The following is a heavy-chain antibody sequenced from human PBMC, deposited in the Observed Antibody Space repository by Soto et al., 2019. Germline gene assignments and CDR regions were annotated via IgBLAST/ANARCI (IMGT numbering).Heavy chain of an antibody. D-gene: IGHD6-6*01. Sequence: QVQLVQSGAEVKNPGASVKVSCKASGYTFTSYGISWVRHAPGKGLEWMGWISSYNGNTNYAQTLQGRVTRTTDTSTSRAYMELKRLRSDNTAVYYCATDHFEYSRSSAGYWGRGTLVTVSS. CDR2: ISSYNGNT. J-gene: IGHJ4*02. V-gene: IGHV1-18*01. CDR3: ATDHFEYSRSSAGY. CDR1: GYTFTSYG.